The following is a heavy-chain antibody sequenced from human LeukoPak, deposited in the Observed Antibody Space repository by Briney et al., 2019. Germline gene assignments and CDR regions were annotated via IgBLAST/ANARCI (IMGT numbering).Heavy chain of an antibody. CDR1: GFTFSSYS. CDR3: ARYGSGSYGWFDP. CDR2: ISSSSSYI. J-gene: IGHJ5*02. V-gene: IGHV3-21*01. Sequence: GGSLRLSCAASGFTFSSYSMNWVRQAPGKGLEWVSSISSSSSYIYYADSVKGRFTISRDNAKNSLYLQMNSLRAEDTTVYYCARYGSGSYGWFDPWGQGTLVTVSS. D-gene: IGHD3-10*01.